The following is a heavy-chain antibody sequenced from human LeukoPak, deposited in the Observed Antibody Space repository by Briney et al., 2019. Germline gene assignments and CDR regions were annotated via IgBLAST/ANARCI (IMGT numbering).Heavy chain of an antibody. CDR2: LSNTGSDI. Sequence: GGSLRLSCTVSGFTLSNHYMTWIRQAPGKGLEYISYLSNTGSDIFYADSVKGRFSISRDNAKNSLYLQMNSLRAEDTAVYYCAKQLGYCSDGSCYFPYWGQGALVTVSS. V-gene: IGHV3-11*01. J-gene: IGHJ4*02. CDR3: AKQLGYCSDGSCYFPY. D-gene: IGHD2-15*01. CDR1: GFTLSNHY.